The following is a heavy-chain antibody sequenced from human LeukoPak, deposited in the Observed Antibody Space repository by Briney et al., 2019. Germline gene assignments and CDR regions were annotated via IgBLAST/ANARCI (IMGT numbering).Heavy chain of an antibody. D-gene: IGHD3-16*02. J-gene: IGHJ4*02. Sequence: GGSLRLSCAASGFTFSNAWMSWVRQAPGKGLEWVGRIKSKTDGGTTDYAAPVKGRFTISRDNAKNSLYLQMNSLRAEDTAVYYCAGRTGLRLGELSSLRGDYWGQGTLVTVSP. V-gene: IGHV3-15*01. CDR2: IKSKTDGGTT. CDR3: AGRTGLRLGELSSLRGDY. CDR1: GFTFSNAW.